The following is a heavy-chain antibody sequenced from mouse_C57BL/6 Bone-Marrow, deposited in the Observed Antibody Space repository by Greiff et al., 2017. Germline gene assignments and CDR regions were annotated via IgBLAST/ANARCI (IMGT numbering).Heavy chain of an antibody. CDR3: TRYGYDGFAY. CDR1: GYTFTSYG. J-gene: IGHJ3*01. D-gene: IGHD2-2*01. V-gene: IGHV1-81*01. CDR2: IYPRSGNT. Sequence: VQLQQSGAELARPGASVKLSCKASGYTFTSYGISWVKQRTGQGLEWIGEIYPRSGNTYYNEKFKGKATLTADKSSSTAYMELRSLTSEASAVYLCTRYGYDGFAYWGQGTLVTVSA.